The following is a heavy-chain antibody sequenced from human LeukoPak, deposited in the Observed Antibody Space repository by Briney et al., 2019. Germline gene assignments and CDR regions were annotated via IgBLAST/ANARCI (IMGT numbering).Heavy chain of an antibody. V-gene: IGHV3-11*06. Sequence: GGSLRLSCAASGFTFSDYYMSWIRQAPGKGLEWVAYISSSSSYTNYADSVKGRFTISRANAKNSLYLQMNSLRAEDTAVYYCASSGYSSGWHAFDIWGQGTMVTVSS. J-gene: IGHJ3*02. CDR1: GFTFSDYY. CDR3: ASSGYSSGWHAFDI. D-gene: IGHD6-19*01. CDR2: ISSSSSYT.